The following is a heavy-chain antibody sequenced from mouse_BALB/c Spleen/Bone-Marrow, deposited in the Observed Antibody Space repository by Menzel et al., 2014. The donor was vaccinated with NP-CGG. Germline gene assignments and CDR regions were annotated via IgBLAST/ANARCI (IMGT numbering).Heavy chain of an antibody. J-gene: IGHJ1*01. CDR1: GYTFTSYT. Sequence: VQLQESGAELARPGASVKMSCKASGYTFTSYTMHWVKQRPGQGLEWIGYINPSSGYTNYNLKSKDKATLTADKSSSTAYMQLSSLTSEDSAVYYCARSLRWYFDVWGAGTTVTVSS. D-gene: IGHD1-1*01. V-gene: IGHV1-4*01. CDR3: ARSLRWYFDV. CDR2: INPSSGYT.